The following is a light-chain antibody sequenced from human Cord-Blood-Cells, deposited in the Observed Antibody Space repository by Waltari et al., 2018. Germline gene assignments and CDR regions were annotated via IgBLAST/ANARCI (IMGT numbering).Light chain of an antibody. CDR2: DVS. Sequence: QSALTQPASVSGSPGQSITISCTGTSRDVGGYNYVSWYQQHPGKAPKLMIYDVSNRPSGVSNRVSGSKSGNTASLTISGLQAEDEADYYCRSYTSSSTLVFGGGTKLTVL. J-gene: IGLJ2*01. V-gene: IGLV2-14*01. CDR3: RSYTSSSTLV. CDR1: SRDVGGYNY.